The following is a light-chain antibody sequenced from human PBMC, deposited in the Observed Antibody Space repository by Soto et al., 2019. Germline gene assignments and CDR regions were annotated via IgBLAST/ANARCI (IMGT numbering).Light chain of an antibody. Sequence: QLVLTQSSSASASLGSSVKLTCTLSSGHRLYIIAWHQQQPGKAPRYLMKLEGSGSYNKGSGVPDRFSGSSSGADRYLTISNLQFEDEADYYCETWDSNTRVFGTGTKLTVL. CDR2: LEGSGSY. V-gene: IGLV4-60*02. CDR1: SGHRLYI. J-gene: IGLJ1*01. CDR3: ETWDSNTRV.